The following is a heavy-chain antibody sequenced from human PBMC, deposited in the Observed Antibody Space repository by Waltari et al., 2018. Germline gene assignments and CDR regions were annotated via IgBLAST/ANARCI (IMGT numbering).Heavy chain of an antibody. CDR2: IHGSGKT. CDR3: ARDRGRGLYLDS. D-gene: IGHD1-26*01. J-gene: IGHJ4*02. CDR1: GDSVSNNYW. Sequence: QLQLQQSGPGLVKPSESLSLTCAVSGDSVSNNYWWSWVRQPPRKGLEWIGQIHGSGKTNYNPSFESRVTVSMDTSNNQFSLKVTSPTAADTAVYYCARDRGRGLYLDSWGQGTLVTVSP. V-gene: IGHV4-4*02.